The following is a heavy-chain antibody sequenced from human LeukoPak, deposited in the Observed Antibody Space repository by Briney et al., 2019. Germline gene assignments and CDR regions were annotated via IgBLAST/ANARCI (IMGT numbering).Heavy chain of an antibody. J-gene: IGHJ4*02. CDR1: GGSISSSSYY. V-gene: IGHV4-39*01. Sequence: SETLSLTCTVSGGSISSSSYYWGWIRQPPGKGLEWIGNIYYSGSTYYNPSLKSRVTISVDTSKNQFSLKLSSVTAADTAVYYCARHFGSYHSSGWYPFDYWGQGTLVTVSS. CDR3: ARHFGSYHSSGWYPFDY. D-gene: IGHD6-19*01. CDR2: IYYSGST.